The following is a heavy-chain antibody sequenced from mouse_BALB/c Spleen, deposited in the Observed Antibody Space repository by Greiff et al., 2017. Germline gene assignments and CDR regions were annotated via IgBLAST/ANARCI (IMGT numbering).Heavy chain of an antibody. V-gene: IGHV14-3*02. J-gene: IGHJ4*01. CDR1: GFNIKDTY. CDR3: AQGATATRYAMDY. D-gene: IGHD1-2*01. CDR2: IDPANGNT. Sequence: VQLQQSGAELVKPGASVKLSCTASGFNIKDTYMHWVKQRPEQGLEWIGRIDPANGNTKYDPKFQGKATITADTSSNTAYLQLSSLTSEDTAVYYCAQGATATRYAMDYWGQGTSVTVSS.